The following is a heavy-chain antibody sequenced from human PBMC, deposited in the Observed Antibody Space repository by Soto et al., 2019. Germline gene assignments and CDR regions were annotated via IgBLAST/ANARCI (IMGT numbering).Heavy chain of an antibody. D-gene: IGHD1-1*01. CDR2: ISRDGNSK. CDR3: VKEDDNYFFDY. V-gene: IGHV3-30*18. J-gene: IGHJ4*02. Sequence: QVQLVESGGGVIQPGKSLRLACAASGFTFSSHGMHWVRQAPGKGLEWVAIISRDGNSKFYGGSVKGRFTISRDNSKDTLYLEMNNLLVEDTAVYYCVKEDDNYFFDYWGPGTLVTVSS. CDR1: GFTFSSHG.